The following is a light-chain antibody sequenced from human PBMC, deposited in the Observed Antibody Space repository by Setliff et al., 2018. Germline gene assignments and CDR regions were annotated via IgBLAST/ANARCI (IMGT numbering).Light chain of an antibody. CDR1: SGSIASNY. J-gene: IGLJ2*01. CDR3: QSYDSSNRV. V-gene: IGLV6-57*01. Sequence: NFMLTQPHSVSESPGKTVTISCTRSSGSIASNYVQWYQQRPGSSPTTVIYEDNQRPSGVPDRFSGSIDGSSNSASLTISGLKTEDEADYYCQSYDSSNRVFGGGTKVTVL. CDR2: EDN.